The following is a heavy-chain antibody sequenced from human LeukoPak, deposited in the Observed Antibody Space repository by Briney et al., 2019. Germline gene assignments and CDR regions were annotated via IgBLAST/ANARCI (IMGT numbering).Heavy chain of an antibody. CDR3: AVHSGSYLYYFDY. CDR2: IIPIFGTS. CDR1: GGTFSSYA. V-gene: IGHV1-69*06. J-gene: IGHJ4*02. D-gene: IGHD1-26*01. Sequence: SVKVSCKASGGTFSSYAISWVRQAPGQGLEWMGGIIPIFGTSNYAQKFQGRVTITADKSTSTAYMELRSLRSDDTAVYYCAVHSGSYLYYFDYWGQGTLVTVSS.